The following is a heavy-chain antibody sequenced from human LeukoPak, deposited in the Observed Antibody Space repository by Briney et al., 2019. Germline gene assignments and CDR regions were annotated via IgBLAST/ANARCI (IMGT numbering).Heavy chain of an antibody. CDR1: GSTFSSYA. CDR3: ARTTLSIAARRYYYYYYMDV. J-gene: IGHJ6*03. V-gene: IGHV1-69*05. D-gene: IGHD6-6*01. Sequence: SVKVSCKASGSTFSSYAISWVRQAPGQGLEWMGGIIPIFGTANYAQKFQGRVTITTDESTSTAYMELSSLRSEDTAVYYCARTTLSIAARRYYYYYYMDVWGKGTTVTVSS. CDR2: IIPIFGTA.